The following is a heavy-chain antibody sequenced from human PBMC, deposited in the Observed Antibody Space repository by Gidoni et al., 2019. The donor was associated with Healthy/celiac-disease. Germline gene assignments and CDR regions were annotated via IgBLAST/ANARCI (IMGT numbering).Heavy chain of an antibody. D-gene: IGHD1-1*01. CDR2: IYYSGST. J-gene: IGHJ4*02. CDR1: AGSIGSYY. CDR3: ARHVEGWTTQNFDY. Sequence: QVQLQESGPGLVKPSEALPLTRTVSAGSIGSYYWSWIRQPPGKGLEWIGNIYYSGSTNYNPSLKSRVTISVATSKNQFSLKLSCVTAADTAVYYCARHVEGWTTQNFDYWGQGTLVTVSS. V-gene: IGHV4-59*08.